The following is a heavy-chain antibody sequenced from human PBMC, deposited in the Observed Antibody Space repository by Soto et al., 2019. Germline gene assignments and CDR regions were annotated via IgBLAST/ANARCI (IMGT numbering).Heavy chain of an antibody. V-gene: IGHV3-33*01. D-gene: IGHD3-22*01. CDR1: GFTFSSYD. J-gene: IGHJ4*02. CDR2: IWSDGSNK. CDR3: ARDRTTMMVELVFDY. Sequence: GGSLRLSCAESGFTFSSYDMHWVRQAPGKGLEWVAVIWSDGSNKYYADSVKGRSTISRDNYKNTLYLQMNTLRAEDTDVYYCARDRTTMMVELVFDYWGQGTLVTVS.